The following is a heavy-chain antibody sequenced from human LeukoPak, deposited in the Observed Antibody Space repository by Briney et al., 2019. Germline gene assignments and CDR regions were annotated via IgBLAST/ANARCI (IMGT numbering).Heavy chain of an antibody. CDR2: INSSNSTI. J-gene: IGHJ6*02. V-gene: IGHV3-48*04. Sequence: GGSLRLSCAASGFTFSSYSMNWVRQAPGKGLEWLSDINSSNSTINYADSVRGRFTISRDNAKNSLYLQMNSLRAEDTAVYYCARQHGMDVWGQGTTVTVSS. CDR1: GFTFSSYS. CDR3: ARQHGMDV.